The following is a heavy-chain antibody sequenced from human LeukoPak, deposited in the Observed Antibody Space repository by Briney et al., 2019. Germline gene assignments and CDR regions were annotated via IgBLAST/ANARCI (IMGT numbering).Heavy chain of an antibody. CDR1: GFTFSSYS. Sequence: GGSLRLSCAASGFTFSSYSMNGVRQAPGKGVEGVSYISSSSSTIYYADSVKGRFTISRDNPKNSLYLQMNSLRAEDTAVYYCARNDFWSGYLSYYFDYWGQGTLVTVSS. CDR3: ARNDFWSGYLSYYFDY. V-gene: IGHV3-48*01. CDR2: ISSSSSTI. J-gene: IGHJ4*02. D-gene: IGHD3-3*01.